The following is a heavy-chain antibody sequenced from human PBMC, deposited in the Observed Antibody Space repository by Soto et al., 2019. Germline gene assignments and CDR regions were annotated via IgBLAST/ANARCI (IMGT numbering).Heavy chain of an antibody. Sequence: TLSLTCAVSGGSISSGCYSWSWIRQPPGKGLEWIGYIYQSGSTYYNPSLKSRVTISVDRSRNQFSLKLSSVTAADTAVYFCATQSYSNSGAYYYYAMDVWGQGTTVTV. CDR3: ATQSYSNSGAYYYYAMDV. D-gene: IGHD4-4*01. J-gene: IGHJ6*02. V-gene: IGHV4-30-2*01. CDR1: GGSISSGCYS. CDR2: IYQSGST.